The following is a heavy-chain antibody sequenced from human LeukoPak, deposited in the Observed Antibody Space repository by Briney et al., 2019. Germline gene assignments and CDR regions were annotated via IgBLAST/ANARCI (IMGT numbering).Heavy chain of an antibody. J-gene: IGHJ4*02. D-gene: IGHD3-3*02. CDR3: ARDGAFRIYDY. CDR1: GFTISSYW. CDR2: IKQDGNEK. V-gene: IGHV3-7*01. Sequence: PGGPLRLSCAASGFTISSYWMTWLRQAPGQGQEWVASIKQDGNEKYYVDSVKGRFTISRDNARNSLFLQMSSLRADDTAVYYCARDGAFRIYDYWGQGTLVTVSS.